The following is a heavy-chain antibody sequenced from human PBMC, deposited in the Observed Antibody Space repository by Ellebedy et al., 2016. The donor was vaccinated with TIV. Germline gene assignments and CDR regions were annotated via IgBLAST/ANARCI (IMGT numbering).Heavy chain of an antibody. D-gene: IGHD3-22*01. Sequence: GESLKISCAASGFTCSRYAMSWVRQAPGKGLEWVSIITGGATATYNADSVKGRFIISRDNSKNTVYLQMNSLRVEDTAVYYCAKMVSRYYESSGYYPDYWGQGSLVTVSS. V-gene: IGHV3-23*01. CDR1: GFTCSRYA. CDR3: AKMVSRYYESSGYYPDY. J-gene: IGHJ4*02. CDR2: ITGGATAT.